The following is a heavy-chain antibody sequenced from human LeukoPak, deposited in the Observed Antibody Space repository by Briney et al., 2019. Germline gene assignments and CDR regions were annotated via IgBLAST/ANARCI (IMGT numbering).Heavy chain of an antibody. D-gene: IGHD2-21*01. CDR1: GGSISSGDYY. Sequence: PSETLSLTCTVSGGSISSGDYYWSWIRQPPGKGLEWIGRLSPTGSFTYSPSLKSRVTMSVDTSKNHFSLKLNSVTAADTAVYYCARALGDNQAFDIWGQGTVVTVSS. V-gene: IGHV4-61*03. CDR2: LSPTGSF. CDR3: ARALGDNQAFDI. J-gene: IGHJ3*02.